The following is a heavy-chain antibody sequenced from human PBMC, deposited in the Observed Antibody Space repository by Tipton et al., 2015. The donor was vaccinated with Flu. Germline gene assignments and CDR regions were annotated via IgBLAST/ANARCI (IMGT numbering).Heavy chain of an antibody. D-gene: IGHD4-11*01. CDR3: ARRDYSNYVSEPKNWFHP. CDR2: VSRTGST. Sequence: TLSLTCAVSGDSISSDFYWAWIRQFPGKGLEWIGTVSRTGSTIYNPSLKSRVTISIDTSKNQFSLNMRSVTAADMAVYYCARRDYSNYVSEPKNWFHPWGQGTLVTVSP. J-gene: IGHJ5*02. V-gene: IGHV4-38-2*01. CDR1: GDSISSDFY.